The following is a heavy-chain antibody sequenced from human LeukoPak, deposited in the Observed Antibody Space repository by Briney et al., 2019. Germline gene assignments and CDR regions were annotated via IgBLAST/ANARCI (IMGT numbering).Heavy chain of an antibody. D-gene: IGHD4-23*01. J-gene: IGHJ4*02. Sequence: ASVKVSCKASGYTFTGYYMHWVRQAPGQGLEWMGWISPNSGGTNYAQTFQGRVTMTRDTSISTAYMELSRLRSDDTAVYYCARQSRTVVTPLGYWGQGALVTVSS. V-gene: IGHV1-2*02. CDR1: GYTFTGYY. CDR2: ISPNSGGT. CDR3: ARQSRTVVTPLGY.